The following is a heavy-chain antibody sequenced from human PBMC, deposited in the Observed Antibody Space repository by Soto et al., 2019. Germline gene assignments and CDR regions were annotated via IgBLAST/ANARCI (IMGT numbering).Heavy chain of an antibody. CDR3: ARDSDCLNSFDI. Sequence: PGGSLRLSCAASGFTFSSYSMNWVRQAPGKGLEWVSSISSSSSYIYYADSVKGRFTISRDNAKNSLYLQMNSLRAEDTAVYYCARDSDCLNSFDILGQGLMVTVS. CDR2: ISSSSSYI. CDR1: GFTFSSYS. V-gene: IGHV3-21*01. D-gene: IGHD2-21*02. J-gene: IGHJ3*02.